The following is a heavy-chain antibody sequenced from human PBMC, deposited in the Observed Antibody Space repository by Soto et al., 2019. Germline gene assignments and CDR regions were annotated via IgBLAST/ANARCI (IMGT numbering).Heavy chain of an antibody. V-gene: IGHV1-58*01. CDR2: IVVGSGNT. J-gene: IGHJ3*02. CDR1: GFTFTSSA. CDR3: AADRVVSGGLDAFDI. D-gene: IGHD1-26*01. Sequence: APVKVSCKASGFTFTSSAVQWGRQARGQRLEWIGWIVVGSGNTNYAQKFQERVTITRDMSTSTAYMELSSLRSEDTAVYYCAADRVVSGGLDAFDIWGQGTMVTVS.